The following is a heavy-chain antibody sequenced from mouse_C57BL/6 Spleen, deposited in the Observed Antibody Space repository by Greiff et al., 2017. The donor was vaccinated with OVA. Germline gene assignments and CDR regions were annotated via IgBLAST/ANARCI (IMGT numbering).Heavy chain of an antibody. CDR2: IYPRDGRT. D-gene: IGHD3-2*02. CDR1: GYTFTSYD. V-gene: IGHV1-85*01. CDR3: ARGAQVLFAY. Sequence: VQLKESGPELVKPGASVKLSCKASGYTFTSYDINWVKQRPGQGLEWIGWIYPRDGRTKYNEKFKGKATLTVDTSSSTAYMELHSLTSEDSAVYFCARGAQVLFAYWGQGTLVTVSA. J-gene: IGHJ3*01.